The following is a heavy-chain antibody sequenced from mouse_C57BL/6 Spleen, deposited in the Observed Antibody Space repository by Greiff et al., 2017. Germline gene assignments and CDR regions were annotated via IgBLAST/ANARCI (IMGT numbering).Heavy chain of an antibody. Sequence: EVKLMESGGGLVQPGGSMKLSCVASGFTFSNYWMNWVRPSPEKGLEWVAQIRLKSDNYATHYAESVKGRFTISRDDSKSSVYLQMNNLRAEDTGIYYCTGGLWWFAYWGQGLWSLALQ. CDR1: GFTFSNYW. D-gene: IGHD1-1*02. CDR3: TGGLWWFAY. CDR2: IRLKSDNYAT. J-gene: IGHJ3*01. V-gene: IGHV6-3*01.